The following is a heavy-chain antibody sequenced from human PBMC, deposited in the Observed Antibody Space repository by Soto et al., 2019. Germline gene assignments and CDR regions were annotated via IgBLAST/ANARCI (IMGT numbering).Heavy chain of an antibody. CDR3: ARDLRAELDYYYYYGMDV. J-gene: IGHJ6*02. CDR2: TIPIFGTA. CDR1: GGTFSSYA. V-gene: IGHV1-69*01. Sequence: QVQLVQSGAEVKKPGSSVKVSCKASGGTFSSYAISWVRQAPGQGLEWMGGTIPIFGTANYAQKFQGRVTITADESTSTAYMELSSLRSEDTAVYYCARDLRAELDYYYYYGMDVWGQGTTVTVSS.